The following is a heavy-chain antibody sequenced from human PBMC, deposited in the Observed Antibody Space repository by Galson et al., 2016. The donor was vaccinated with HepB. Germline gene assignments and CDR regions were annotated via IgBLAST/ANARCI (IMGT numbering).Heavy chain of an antibody. CDR2: IWSDATNK. Sequence: SLRLSCAASGFTFSRYAIHWVRQAPGKGLEWVAVIWSDATNKYYADSVKGRFTLTRDNAKNSLYLQMNSLRDEDTAVYFCARVLFGSGSYWCLDFWGQGTTVTVSS. V-gene: IGHV3-33*01. D-gene: IGHD3-10*01. CDR3: ARVLFGSGSYWCLDF. CDR1: GFTFSRYA. J-gene: IGHJ6*02.